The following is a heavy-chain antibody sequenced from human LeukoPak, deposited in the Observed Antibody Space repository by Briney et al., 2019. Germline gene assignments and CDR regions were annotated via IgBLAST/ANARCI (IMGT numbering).Heavy chain of an antibody. J-gene: IGHJ3*02. CDR3: AREWFGELSAFDI. V-gene: IGHV4-4*02. CDR2: IYYSGST. D-gene: IGHD3-10*01. Sequence: SETLSLICAVSGGSVSSDNWWSWVRQPSGKGLEWIGSIYYSGSTYYNPSLKSRVTISVDTSKNQFSLKLSSVTAADTAVYYCAREWFGELSAFDIRGQGTMVTVSS. CDR1: GGSVSSDNW.